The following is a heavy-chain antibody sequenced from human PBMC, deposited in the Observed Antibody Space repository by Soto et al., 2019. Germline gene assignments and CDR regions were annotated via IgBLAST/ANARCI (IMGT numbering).Heavy chain of an antibody. CDR1: GFTFSSYS. CDR2: ISSSSSTI. CDR3: ARDRHFGVVIDGMDV. V-gene: IGHV3-48*02. D-gene: IGHD3-3*01. Sequence: EVQLVESGGGLVQPGGSLRLSCAASGFTFSSYSMNWVRQAPGKGLEWVSYISSSSSTIYYADSVKGRFTISRDNAKNSLYLQMNSLRDEDTAVYYCARDRHFGVVIDGMDVWGQGTTVTVSS. J-gene: IGHJ6*02.